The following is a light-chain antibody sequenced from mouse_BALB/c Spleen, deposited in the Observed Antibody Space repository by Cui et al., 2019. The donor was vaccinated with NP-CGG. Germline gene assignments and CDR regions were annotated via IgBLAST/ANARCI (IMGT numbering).Light chain of an antibody. J-gene: IGLJ1*01. V-gene: IGLV1*01. CDR2: GTN. CDR3: ALWYSNHWV. CDR1: TGAVTTSNF. Sequence: AVVTQESAPTTSPGETVTSTCRTSTGAVTTSNFANWVQEKPDHLFTGLIGGTNNRAPGVPARFSGSLIGDKASLTITGAQTEDEAIYFCALWYSNHWVFGGGTKLTVL.